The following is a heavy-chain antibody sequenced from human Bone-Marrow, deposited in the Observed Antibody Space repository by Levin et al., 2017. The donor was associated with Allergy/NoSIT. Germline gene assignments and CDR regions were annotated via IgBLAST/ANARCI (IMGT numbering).Heavy chain of an antibody. D-gene: IGHD6-19*01. J-gene: IGHJ4*02. CDR3: ASRYRSSGWYFRY. CDR2: NSDSGST. CDR1: GGSFSSGYY. V-gene: IGHV4-34*01. Sequence: SETLSLTCGVYGGSFSSGYYWSWIRQPPGKGLGWLGENSDSGSTNNNPSLKSRVTISVDTTKSQSSLKLSSVTAADTAVYYCASRYRSSGWYFRYWGQGALVTVSS.